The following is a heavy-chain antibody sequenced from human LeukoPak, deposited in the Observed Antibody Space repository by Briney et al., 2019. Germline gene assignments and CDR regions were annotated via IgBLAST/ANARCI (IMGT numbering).Heavy chain of an antibody. D-gene: IGHD3-10*01. Sequence: PGGSLRLSCAASGFTFSSYGMHWVRQAPGKGLEWVAFIRYDGSNKYYADSVKGRFTISRDNSKNTLYLQMNSLKTEDTAVYYCTTVCITMVRGANLGYFDYWGQGTLVTVSS. CDR1: GFTFSSYG. CDR3: TTVCITMVRGANLGYFDY. V-gene: IGHV3-30*02. J-gene: IGHJ4*02. CDR2: IRYDGSNK.